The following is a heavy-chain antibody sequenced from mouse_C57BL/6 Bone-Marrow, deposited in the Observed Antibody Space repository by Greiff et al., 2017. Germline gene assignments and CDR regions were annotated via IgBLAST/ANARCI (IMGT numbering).Heavy chain of an antibody. CDR1: GYTFTSYW. J-gene: IGHJ3*01. Sequence: VQLQQPGAELVMPGASVKLSCKASGYTFTSYWLHWVKQRPGQGLEWLGEIDPSDSYTNYNQKFKGTSTLTVDKSSSTAYKQLSSLTAVDSAVYYCARSDYDGVFFAYWGQGTLVTVSA. CDR2: IDPSDSYT. CDR3: ARSDYDGVFFAY. V-gene: IGHV1-69*01. D-gene: IGHD2-4*01.